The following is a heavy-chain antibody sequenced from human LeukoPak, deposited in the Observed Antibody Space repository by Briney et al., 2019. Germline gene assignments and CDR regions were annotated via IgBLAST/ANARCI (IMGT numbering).Heavy chain of an antibody. D-gene: IGHD3-22*01. CDR3: AKARSSSHFYYSGGYYYAPFDY. CDR2: ISVSGGST. CDR1: GFTFDSYA. Sequence: PGGSLRLSCAASGFTFDSYAMSWVRQAPGKGLEWVSSISVSGGSTYYADSVKGRFTISRDNLKNTLYLQMNSLRAEDTAVYYCAKARSSSHFYYSGGYYYAPFDYWGQGTLVAVSS. J-gene: IGHJ4*02. V-gene: IGHV3-23*01.